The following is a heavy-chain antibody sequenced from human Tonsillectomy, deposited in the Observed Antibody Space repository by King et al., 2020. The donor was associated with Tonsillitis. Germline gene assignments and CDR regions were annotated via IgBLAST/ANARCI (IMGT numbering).Heavy chain of an antibody. D-gene: IGHD2-2*01. V-gene: IGHV1-18*04. CDR1: GYTFTSYG. CDR2: ISAYDGNT. Sequence: VQLVESGAEVKKPGASVKVSCKASGYTFTSYGITWVRQAPGQGLEWMGRISAYDGNTDYAQKLQDRLTLATDTSTSTAYMELRSLRSDATAVYFCGRDCSSTSCYSDYWGQGTLVTVSS. J-gene: IGHJ4*02. CDR3: GRDCSSTSCYSDY.